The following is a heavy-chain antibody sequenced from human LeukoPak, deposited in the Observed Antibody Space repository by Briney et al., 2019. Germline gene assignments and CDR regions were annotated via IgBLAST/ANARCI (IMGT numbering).Heavy chain of an antibody. J-gene: IGHJ4*02. D-gene: IGHD5-12*01. Sequence: GGSLRLSCAASGFTFSSYAMSWARQAPGKGLEWVSAISGSGGSTYYADSVKGRFTISRDNSKNTLYLQMNSLRAEDTAVYYCAKDLMATIHATFDYWGQGTLVTVSS. CDR3: AKDLMATIHATFDY. CDR2: ISGSGGST. V-gene: IGHV3-23*01. CDR1: GFTFSSYA.